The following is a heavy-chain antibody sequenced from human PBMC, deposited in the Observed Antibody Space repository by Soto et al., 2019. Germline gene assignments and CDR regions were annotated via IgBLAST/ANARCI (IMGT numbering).Heavy chain of an antibody. Sequence: GGSLSLSCAASGFTFSSYAMSWVRQAPGKGLEWVAAISGSGVSTYYADSVRGRSTISGDNSKKTVDLQMNSLRAEDTAVYYCAKFYCISTMCQAPAAKSTGGFEIWGQGTLVTVSS. V-gene: IGHV3-23*01. CDR3: AKFYCISTMCQAPAAKSTGGFEI. D-gene: IGHD2-2*01. J-gene: IGHJ3*02. CDR1: GFTFSSYA. CDR2: ISGSGVST.